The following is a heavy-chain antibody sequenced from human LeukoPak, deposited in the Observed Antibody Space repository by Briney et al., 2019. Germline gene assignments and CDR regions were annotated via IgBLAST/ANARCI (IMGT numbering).Heavy chain of an antibody. Sequence: ASVKVSCKVSGYTLTELSMHWMRQAPGKGLEWMGGFDPEDGETIYAQKFQGRVTMTEDTSTDTAYMELSSLRSEDTAVYYCATVTQGHDAFDIWGQGTMVTVSS. V-gene: IGHV1-24*01. CDR3: ATVTQGHDAFDI. J-gene: IGHJ3*02. CDR1: GYTLTELS. D-gene: IGHD2-15*01. CDR2: FDPEDGET.